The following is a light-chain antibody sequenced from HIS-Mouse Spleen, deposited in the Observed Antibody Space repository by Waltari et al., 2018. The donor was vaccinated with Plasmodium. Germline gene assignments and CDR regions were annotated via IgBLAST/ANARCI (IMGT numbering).Light chain of an antibody. Sequence: EIVMTQSPATLSVSPGERATLSCRAGQSVSSNLAWYQQKPGQAPRRRIYGASTRATGIPARFSGSGSGTEVTLTISSLQSEDFAVYYCQQYNNWSFTFGPGTKVDIK. J-gene: IGKJ3*01. CDR3: QQYNNWSFT. V-gene: IGKV3-15*01. CDR1: QSVSSN. CDR2: GAS.